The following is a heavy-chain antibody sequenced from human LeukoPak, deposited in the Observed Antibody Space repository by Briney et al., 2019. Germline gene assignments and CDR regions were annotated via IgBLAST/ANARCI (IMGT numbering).Heavy chain of an antibody. CDR3: AKVGGYCSSTSCYVLWGIDY. CDR2: ITGGSDTIT. CDR1: GFTVSSNY. Sequence: GGSLRLSCAASGFTVSSNYMSWVRQAPGKGLDWLSYITGGSDTITYYADSVKGRFTISRDNSKNTLYLQMNSLRAEDTAVYYCAKVGGYCSSTSCYVLWGIDYWGQGTLVTVSS. D-gene: IGHD2-2*01. J-gene: IGHJ4*02. V-gene: IGHV3-23*01.